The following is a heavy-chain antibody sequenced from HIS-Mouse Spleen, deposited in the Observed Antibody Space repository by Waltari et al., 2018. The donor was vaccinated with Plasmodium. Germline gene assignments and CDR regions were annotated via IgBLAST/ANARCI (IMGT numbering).Heavy chain of an antibody. Sequence: QVQLQQWGAGLLKPSETLSLTCAVYGGSFSGYYWSWIRQPPGKGLEWMGEINHSGSTNYNPSLKMRVTISVDTSKNQFSLKLSSVTAADTAVYYCASSGSGSYYYWGQGTLVTVSS. CDR1: GGSFSGYY. J-gene: IGHJ4*02. D-gene: IGHD3-10*01. CDR2: INHSGST. V-gene: IGHV4-34*01. CDR3: ASSGSGSYYY.